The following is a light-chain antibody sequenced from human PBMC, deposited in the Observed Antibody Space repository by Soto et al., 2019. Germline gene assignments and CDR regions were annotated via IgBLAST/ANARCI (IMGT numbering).Light chain of an antibody. CDR1: QTVRNNY. J-gene: IGKJ1*01. CDR3: QQRSNWPWT. CDR2: DAS. Sequence: EIVLTQSPATLSLSPGERATLSFRASQTVRNNYLAWYQQKPGQAPRLLIYDASNRATGIPARFSGSGSGTDFTLAISSLEPEDFAVYYCQQRSNWPWTFGQGTKVDIK. V-gene: IGKV3-11*01.